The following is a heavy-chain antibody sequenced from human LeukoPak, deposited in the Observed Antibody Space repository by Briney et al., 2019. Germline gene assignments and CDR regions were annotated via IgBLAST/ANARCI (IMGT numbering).Heavy chain of an antibody. CDR2: ISGSGGST. D-gene: IGHD2-8*01. CDR3: AKSKVLMVYAIDY. CDR1: GFTLSSYA. V-gene: IGHV3-23*01. Sequence: GGPLRLSCAASGFTLSSYAMSWVRQAPGKGLEWVSAISGSGGSTYYADSVKGRFTISRDNSKNTLYLQMNSLRAEDTAVYYCAKSKVLMVYAIDYWGQGTLVTVSS. J-gene: IGHJ4*02.